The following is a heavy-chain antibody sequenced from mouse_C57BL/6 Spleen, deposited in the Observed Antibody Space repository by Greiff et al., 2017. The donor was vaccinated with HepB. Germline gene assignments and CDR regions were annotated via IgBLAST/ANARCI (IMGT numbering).Heavy chain of an antibody. CDR2: IDPETGGT. D-gene: IGHD1-1*02. V-gene: IGHV1-15*01. CDR3: TRGWVSALFAY. CDR1: GYTFTDYE. J-gene: IGHJ3*01. Sequence: VQLQQSGAELVRPGASVTLSCKASGYTFTDYEMHWVKQTPVHGLEWIGAIDPETGGTAYNQKFKGKAILTADKSSSTAYMALRSLTSEDSAVYDCTRGWVSALFAYWGQGSLVTVSA.